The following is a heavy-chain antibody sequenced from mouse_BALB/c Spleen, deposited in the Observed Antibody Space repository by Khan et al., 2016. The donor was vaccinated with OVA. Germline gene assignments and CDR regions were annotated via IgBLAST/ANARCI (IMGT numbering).Heavy chain of an antibody. CDR2: IAPGSGSP. J-gene: IGHJ4*01. Sequence: DLVKPGASVKLSCKASGYTFTSYWIHWIKQRPGQGLEWIGRIAPGSGSPYYNEMFKGKATLTVDTSSSTAYIQLSSLSSEDSAVYFCARSKYYGSSLYAMDYWGQGTSVTVSS. CDR3: ARSKYYGSSLYAMDY. CDR1: GYTFTSYW. D-gene: IGHD1-1*01. V-gene: IGHV1S41*01.